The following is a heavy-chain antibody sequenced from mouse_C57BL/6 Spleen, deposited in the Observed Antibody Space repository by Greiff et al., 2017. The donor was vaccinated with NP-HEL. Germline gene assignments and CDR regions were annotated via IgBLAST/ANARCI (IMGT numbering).Heavy chain of an antibody. CDR1: GYTFTSYD. CDR3: ARIAVVATPYYFDY. V-gene: IGHV1-85*01. D-gene: IGHD1-1*01. CDR2: IYPRDGST. J-gene: IGHJ2*01. Sequence: LQESGPELVKPGASVKLSCKASGYTFTSYDINWVKQRPGQGLEWIGWIYPRDGSTKYNEKFKGKATLTVDTSSSTAYMELHSLTSEDSAVYFCARIAVVATPYYFDYWGQGTTLTVSS.